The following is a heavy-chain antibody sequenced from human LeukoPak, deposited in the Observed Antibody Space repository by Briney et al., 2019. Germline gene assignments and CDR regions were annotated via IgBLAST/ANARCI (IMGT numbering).Heavy chain of an antibody. CDR1: GGSISSYY. Sequence: PSETLSLTCTVSGGSISSYYWSWIRQPPGKGLEWIGYIYYSGSTNYNPSLKSRVTISVDTSKNQFSLKLSSVTAADTAVYYCARGGKKDEYYDFWSGSYGMDVWGQGTTVTVSS. V-gene: IGHV4-59*01. CDR3: ARGGKKDEYYDFWSGSYGMDV. J-gene: IGHJ6*02. D-gene: IGHD3-3*01. CDR2: IYYSGST.